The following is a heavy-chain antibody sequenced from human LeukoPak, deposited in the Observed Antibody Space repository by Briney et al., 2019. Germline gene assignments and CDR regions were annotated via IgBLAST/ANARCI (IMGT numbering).Heavy chain of an antibody. CDR2: FDPEDGET. J-gene: IGHJ2*01. CDR1: GYTHRQLS. V-gene: IGHV1-24*01. CDR3: AASSSQILDKIYYFDL. Sequence: ASVKVSCKPSGYTHRQLSIHWVRQAPGKGLEWMGGFDPEDGETIYSQKFQGRVTMTEDTSTDTAYMDLRSLRLDDTAVYYCAASSSQILDKIYYFDLWGRGTLVSVSS. D-gene: IGHD3-10*01.